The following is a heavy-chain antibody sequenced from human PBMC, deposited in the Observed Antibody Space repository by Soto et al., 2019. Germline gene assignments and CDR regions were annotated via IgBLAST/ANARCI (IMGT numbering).Heavy chain of an antibody. D-gene: IGHD6-6*01. CDR1: GFNVSTDN. V-gene: IGHV3-53*02. CDR3: ARDRSIAGRNYHYGMDV. J-gene: IGHJ6*02. Sequence: EVQLVETGGGLIQPGGSLRLSCEASGFNVSTDNMSWVRQAPGQGLEWVSVIYSGGNKFYAESVKGRFTISRDNSKNTLYLQMNRVRVEDTAVYYCARDRSIAGRNYHYGMDVWGQGTTVTVS. CDR2: IYSGGNK.